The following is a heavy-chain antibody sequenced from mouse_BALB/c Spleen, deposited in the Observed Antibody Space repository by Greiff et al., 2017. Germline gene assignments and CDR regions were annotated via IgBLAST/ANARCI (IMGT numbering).Heavy chain of an antibody. J-gene: IGHJ3*01. CDR3: ARDGNYGIAY. V-gene: IGHV1-55*01. CDR2: IYPGSGST. D-gene: IGHD2-1*01. CDR1: GYNFTSYW. Sequence: QVQLQQPGAELVKPGTSVKLSCKASGYNFTSYWINWVKLRPGQGLEWIGDIYPGSGSTNYNEKFKSKATLTVDTSSSTAYMQLSSLASEDSALYYCARDGNYGIAYWGQGTLVTVSA.